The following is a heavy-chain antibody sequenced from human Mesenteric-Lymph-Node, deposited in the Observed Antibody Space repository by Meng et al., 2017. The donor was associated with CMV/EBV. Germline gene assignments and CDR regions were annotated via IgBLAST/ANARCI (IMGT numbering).Heavy chain of an antibody. J-gene: IGHJ6*02. Sequence: ASVKVSCKVSGHPFRDYLIHWVRQATGQGFEWMGWMNPNSGNTGYAQRFQGRVTMTRNNSISTAYMELSSLRSEDTAIYYCASHQQFCSGGSCYSLGYYYGMDVWGQGTTVTVSS. D-gene: IGHD2-15*01. CDR1: GHPFRDYL. CDR2: MNPNSGNT. CDR3: ASHQQFCSGGSCYSLGYYYGMDV. V-gene: IGHV1-8*02.